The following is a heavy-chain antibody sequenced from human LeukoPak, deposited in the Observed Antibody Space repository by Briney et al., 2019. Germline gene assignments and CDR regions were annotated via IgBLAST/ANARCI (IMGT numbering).Heavy chain of an antibody. V-gene: IGHV1-2*02. CDR1: GYTFTGYY. D-gene: IGHD2-15*01. CDR3: ARDWRMMYCSGGSCYGLDY. Sequence: ASVKVSCKASGYTFTGYYMHWVRQAPGQGLERMGWINLNSGGTNYAQKFQGRVTMTRDTSISTAYMELSRLRSDDTAVYYCARDWRMMYCSGGSCYGLDYWGQGNLVTVSS. CDR2: INLNSGGT. J-gene: IGHJ4*02.